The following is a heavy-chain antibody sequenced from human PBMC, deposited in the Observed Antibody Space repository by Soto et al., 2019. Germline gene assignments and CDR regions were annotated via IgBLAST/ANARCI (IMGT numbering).Heavy chain of an antibody. CDR2: IIPIFGTA. D-gene: IGHD2-15*01. V-gene: IGHV1-69*01. Sequence: QVQLVQSGAEVKKPGSSVKVSCKASGGTFSSYAISWVRQAPGQGLEWMGGIIPIFGTANYAQKFQGRVTITADESTSTAYMELSRLRSEDTAVYYCARGGDIVVVVAANHYYYGMDVWGQGTTVTVSS. J-gene: IGHJ6*02. CDR3: ARGGDIVVVVAANHYYYGMDV. CDR1: GGTFSSYA.